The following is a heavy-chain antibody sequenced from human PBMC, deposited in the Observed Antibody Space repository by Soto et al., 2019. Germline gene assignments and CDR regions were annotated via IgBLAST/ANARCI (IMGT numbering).Heavy chain of an antibody. CDR2: IYWDDDK. D-gene: IGHD2-2*01. Sequence: QITLKESGPTLVKPTQTLTLTCTFSGFSLSTSGVGVGWIRQPPGKALEWLALIYWDDDKRYSPSLKSRLTIPQDTSKNPLVLTMTNMDPVDTATYYCAQLGWCISTSCYAFLCYWVQVTLVTVSS. CDR1: GFSLSTSGVG. J-gene: IGHJ4*02. V-gene: IGHV2-5*02. CDR3: AQLGWCISTSCYAFLCY.